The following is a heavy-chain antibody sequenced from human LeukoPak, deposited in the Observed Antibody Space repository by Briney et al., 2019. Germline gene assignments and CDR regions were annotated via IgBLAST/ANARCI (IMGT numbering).Heavy chain of an antibody. CDR2: IYSSGTA. V-gene: IGHV4-4*07. CDR1: GDSISSYF. D-gene: IGHD4/OR15-4a*01. CDR3: AREPGANGFDT. Sequence: SETLSLTCTVSGDSISSYFWSWIRQPAGKGLEWIGRIYSSGTAYYNPSLKSRVTMSLDTSKNQFSLKLSSITAADTAVYYCAREPGANGFDTWGQGTLVTVSA. J-gene: IGHJ5*02.